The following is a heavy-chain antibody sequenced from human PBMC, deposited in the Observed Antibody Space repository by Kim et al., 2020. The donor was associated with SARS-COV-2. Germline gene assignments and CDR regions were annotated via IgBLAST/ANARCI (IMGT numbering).Heavy chain of an antibody. Sequence: SETLSLTCTVSGGSISSSSYYWGWIRQPPGKGLEWIGSIYYSGSTYYNPSLKSRVTISVDTSKNQFSLKLSSVTAADTAVYYCARDRGVDYDILTGHDAFDIWGQGTMVTVSS. V-gene: IGHV4-39*07. J-gene: IGHJ3*02. D-gene: IGHD3-9*01. CDR1: GGSISSSSYY. CDR2: IYYSGST. CDR3: ARDRGVDYDILTGHDAFDI.